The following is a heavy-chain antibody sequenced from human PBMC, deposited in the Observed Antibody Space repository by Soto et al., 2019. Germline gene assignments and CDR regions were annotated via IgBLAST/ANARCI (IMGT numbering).Heavy chain of an antibody. CDR2: INPKSGGT. D-gene: IGHD2-8*01. CDR1: GYSFTDYH. Sequence: ASVKVYCKASGYSFTDYHIHWVRQAPGQGLEWLGRINPKSGGTSTAQKFQGWVTMTTDTSISTASMELTRLTSDDTAIYFCARGESTDCSTGVCSFLHIRARVVWG. J-gene: IGHJ6*02. CDR3: ARGESTDCSTGVCSFLHIRARVV. V-gene: IGHV1-2*04.